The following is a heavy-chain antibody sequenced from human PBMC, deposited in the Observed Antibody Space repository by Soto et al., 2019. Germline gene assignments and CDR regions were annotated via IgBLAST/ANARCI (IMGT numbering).Heavy chain of an antibody. J-gene: IGHJ4*02. CDR3: ASTRASSGWFFDY. Sequence: EVQLLESGGGLVQPGGSLRLSCAASGFTFSSYAMSWVRQAPGKGLEWVSAISGSGGSTYYADSVKGRFTISRDNSKNTLYLKMNRLRAEETAGYYCASTRASSGWFFDYWGQGTLVTVSS. V-gene: IGHV3-23*01. CDR2: ISGSGGST. D-gene: IGHD6-19*01. CDR1: GFTFSSYA.